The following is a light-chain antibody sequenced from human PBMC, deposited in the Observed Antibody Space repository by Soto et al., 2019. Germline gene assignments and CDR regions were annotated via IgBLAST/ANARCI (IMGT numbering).Light chain of an antibody. J-gene: IGKJ1*01. V-gene: IGKV3-15*01. CDR1: QSVSSN. CDR3: KQYNNWPPT. CDR2: GAS. Sequence: EIVMTQSPATLSVSPGERATLSCRASQSVSSNLAWYQQKPGQAPRLLIYGASTRATGIQARFSGSGSGTEFTLTIRSLQSEDFAVYYCKQYNNWPPTFGQGTKVDI.